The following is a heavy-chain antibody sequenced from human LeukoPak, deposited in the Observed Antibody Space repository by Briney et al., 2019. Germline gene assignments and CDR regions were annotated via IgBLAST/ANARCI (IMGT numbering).Heavy chain of an antibody. CDR2: IKPDGTTS. CDR3: AREADPSLYAASSPDD. V-gene: IGHV3-74*01. J-gene: IGHJ4*01. D-gene: IGHD2/OR15-2a*01. CDR1: GFGFINFW. Sequence: PGGSLTLSCAASGFGFINFWMHWVRQAPGKGLVWVSRIKPDGTTSVYADSVKGRFTISIDNLKNTLYLQMRSLRAEDTAVYFCAREADPSLYAASSPDDSGEGSPVTVSS.